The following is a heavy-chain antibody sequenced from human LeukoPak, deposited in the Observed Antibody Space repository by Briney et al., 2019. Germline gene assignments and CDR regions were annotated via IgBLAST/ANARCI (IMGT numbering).Heavy chain of an antibody. CDR3: AIWYCSGGRCYSNARTFDY. Sequence: ASVKVSCKASGYTFTSYGISWVREAPGQGLEWMGWINTNTGNPTYAQGLTGRFVFSLDTSVSTAYLQISSLKAEDTAVYYCAIWYCSGGRCYSNARTFDYWGQGTRVSVSS. CDR1: GYTFTSYG. D-gene: IGHD2-15*01. J-gene: IGHJ4*02. V-gene: IGHV7-4-1*02. CDR2: INTNTGNP.